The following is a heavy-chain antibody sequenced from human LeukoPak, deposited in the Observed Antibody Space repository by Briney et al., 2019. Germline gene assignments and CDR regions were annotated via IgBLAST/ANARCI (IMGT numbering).Heavy chain of an antibody. V-gene: IGHV3-23*01. Sequence: GGSLRLSRAASGFTFSSYGMHWVRQAPGKGLEWVSGISGSGGDTYYADSVKGRFTISRDISMNTLYLQMNSLRVEDTAVYYCAKGPILGDGFDCDYWGQGALVTVSS. CDR2: ISGSGGDT. J-gene: IGHJ4*02. CDR3: AKGPILGDGFDCDY. D-gene: IGHD5-24*01. CDR1: GFTFSSYG.